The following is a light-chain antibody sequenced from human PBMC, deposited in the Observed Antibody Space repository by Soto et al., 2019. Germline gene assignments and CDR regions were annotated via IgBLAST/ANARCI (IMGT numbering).Light chain of an antibody. CDR3: QQAYGFPVT. V-gene: IGKV1-12*01. J-gene: IGKJ5*01. Sequence: DIQMTQSPSTVSASVGDRVTITCRASQNIISWLAWYQQQPGRAPKLLIYAASILQSGVPSRFSGSGSGTEFTLTINSLQPEDFATYYCQQAYGFPVTFGQGTRLEIK. CDR1: QNIISW. CDR2: AAS.